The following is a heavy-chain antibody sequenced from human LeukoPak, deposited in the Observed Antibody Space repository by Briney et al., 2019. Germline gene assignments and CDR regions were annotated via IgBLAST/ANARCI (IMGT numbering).Heavy chain of an antibody. D-gene: IGHD1-26*01. Sequence: WRSLRLSCAASGFTFSSYAMHWVRQAPGKGLEWVAVISYDGSNKYYADSVKGRFTISRDNSKNTLYLQMNSLRAEDTAVYYCARVKYSGSYYYYYMDVWGKGTTVTVSS. CDR3: ARVKYSGSYYYYYMDV. CDR1: GFTFSSYA. V-gene: IGHV3-30*04. CDR2: ISYDGSNK. J-gene: IGHJ6*03.